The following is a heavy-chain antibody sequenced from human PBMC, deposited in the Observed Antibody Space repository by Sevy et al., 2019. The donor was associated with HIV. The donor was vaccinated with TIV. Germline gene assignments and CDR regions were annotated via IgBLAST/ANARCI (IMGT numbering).Heavy chain of an antibody. D-gene: IGHD3-9*01. CDR3: AKDFTGFYGMDV. J-gene: IGHJ6*02. V-gene: IGHV3-30*18. Sequence: GGSLRLSCAASGFAFSNYYAMHWVRQAPGKGLEWVALISYDGINKYYGDSVKGRFIISRDRSKNTLYLQMNILRIEDTAVYYCAKDFTGFYGMDVWGQGTTVTVSS. CDR1: GFAFSNYYA. CDR2: ISYDGINK.